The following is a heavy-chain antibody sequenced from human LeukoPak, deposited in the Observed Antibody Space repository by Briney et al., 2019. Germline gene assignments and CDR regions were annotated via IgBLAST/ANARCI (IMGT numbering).Heavy chain of an antibody. Sequence: SETLSLTCAVSGGSISSGGYSWSWIRQPPGKGLEWIGSIYYSGSTYYNPSLKSRVTISVDTSKNQFSLKLSSVTAADTAVYYCARNWAVAYFDYWGQGTLVTVSS. CDR1: GGSISSGGYS. D-gene: IGHD6-19*01. J-gene: IGHJ4*02. CDR3: ARNWAVAYFDY. V-gene: IGHV4-30-2*03. CDR2: IYYSGST.